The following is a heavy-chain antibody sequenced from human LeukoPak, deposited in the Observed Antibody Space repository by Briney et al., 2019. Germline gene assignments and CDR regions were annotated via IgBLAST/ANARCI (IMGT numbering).Heavy chain of an antibody. CDR2: ISSSGSTI. CDR1: GFTFSDYY. Sequence: GGSLRLSCAASGFTFSDYYMSWIRQAPGKGLEWVSYISSSGSTIYYADSVKGRFTISRDNAKNSLYLQMNSLRAEDTAVYCCARGEQQLVSEVDYWGQGTLVTVSS. CDR3: ARGEQQLVSEVDY. V-gene: IGHV3-11*01. D-gene: IGHD6-13*01. J-gene: IGHJ4*02.